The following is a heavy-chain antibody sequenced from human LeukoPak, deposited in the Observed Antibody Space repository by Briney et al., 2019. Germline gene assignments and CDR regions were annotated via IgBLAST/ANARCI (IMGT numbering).Heavy chain of an antibody. CDR2: ISAYNGNT. J-gene: IGHJ4*02. CDR1: GYTFTRYG. Sequence: ASVKVSCKASGYTFTRYGISWVRQAPGQGLEWMGWISAYNGNTNYAQKLQGRVTITTDTSTSTAYMELRSLRSDDTAVYYCARDAEYSSSLPWVYWGQGTLVTVSS. CDR3: ARDAEYSSSLPWVY. D-gene: IGHD6-6*01. V-gene: IGHV1-18*01.